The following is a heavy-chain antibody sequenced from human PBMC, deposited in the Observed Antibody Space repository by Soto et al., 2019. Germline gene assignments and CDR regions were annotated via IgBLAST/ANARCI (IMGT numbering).Heavy chain of an antibody. CDR3: KGITSFRGMDV. J-gene: IGHJ6*02. V-gene: IGHV6-1*01. Sequence: QTLSLTCAISGDSFSSNIAAWNWIRQSPSRGLEWLGRTYYRSKWNNDYALSVKRRITIKPDTPKNQVSLHLYSVTPEDTAVYYCKGITSFRGMDVWGQGTPVTASS. CDR2: TYYRSKWNN. D-gene: IGHD3-10*01. CDR1: GDSFSSNIAA.